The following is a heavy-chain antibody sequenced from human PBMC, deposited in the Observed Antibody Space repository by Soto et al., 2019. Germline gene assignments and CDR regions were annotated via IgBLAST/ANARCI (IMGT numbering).Heavy chain of an antibody. V-gene: IGHV4-59*01. CDR3: AREMGWEPYYFDY. D-gene: IGHD1-26*01. CDR2: IYYSGST. J-gene: IGHJ4*02. Sequence: PSETLSLTCTVSGGSISSYYWSWIRQPPGKGLEWIGYIYYSGSTNYNPSLESRVTISVDTSKNQFSLKLSSVTAADTAVYYCAREMGWEPYYFDYWGQGTRVTVSS. CDR1: GGSISSYY.